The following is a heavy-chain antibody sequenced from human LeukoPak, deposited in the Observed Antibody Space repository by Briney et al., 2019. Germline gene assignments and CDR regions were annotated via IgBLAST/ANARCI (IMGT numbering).Heavy chain of an antibody. CDR1: GGSFSGYY. CDR3: ARGGVPYYVWGRYRPHDAFAI. D-gene: IGHD3-16*02. V-gene: IGHV4-34*01. CDR2: INHSGST. J-gene: IGHJ3*02. Sequence: SETLSLTCAVYGGSFSGYYWSWIRQPPGKGLEWIGEINHSGSTNYNPSLKSRVTISVDTSKNQFSLKLSSVTAADTAVYYCARGGVPYYVWGRYRPHDAFAIWGQGTMVTVSS.